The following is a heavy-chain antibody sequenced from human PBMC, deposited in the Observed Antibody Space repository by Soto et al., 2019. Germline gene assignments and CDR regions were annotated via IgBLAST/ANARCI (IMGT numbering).Heavy chain of an antibody. CDR1: GLTFNRYW. CDR3: AREFCSGGNCYTYYFDP. J-gene: IGHJ5*02. V-gene: IGHV3-74*01. Sequence: GGSLRLSCAASGLTFNRYWMHWVRHAPGKGLVWVSHINADGTNSNYADSVKGRFTISRDNAKSTLFLQMNSLRDEDTAVYYCAREFCSGGNCYTYYFDPWGQGIPVTVSS. D-gene: IGHD2-15*01. CDR2: INADGTNS.